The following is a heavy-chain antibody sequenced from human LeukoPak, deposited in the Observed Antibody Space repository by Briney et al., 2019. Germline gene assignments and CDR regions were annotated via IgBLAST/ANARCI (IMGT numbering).Heavy chain of an antibody. Sequence: PGGSLRLSCVASGSTFNTFGLSWVRQAPGKGLEWVSYISRGSSTIYYADSVKGRFTISRDNAKNPLYLQMNSLRAEDTAVYYCATNYDFWTGYSDYWGQGTLVTVSS. CDR1: GSTFNTFG. V-gene: IGHV3-48*01. CDR3: ATNYDFWTGYSDY. CDR2: ISRGSSTI. D-gene: IGHD3-3*01. J-gene: IGHJ4*02.